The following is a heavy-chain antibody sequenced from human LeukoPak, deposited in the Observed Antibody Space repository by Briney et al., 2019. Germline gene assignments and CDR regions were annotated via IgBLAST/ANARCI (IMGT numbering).Heavy chain of an antibody. J-gene: IGHJ4*02. V-gene: IGHV1-18*04. Sequence: ASVKVSCKASGYTVTSYGISWVRQAPGQRPEWMGWISAYNGNTNYAQKLQGRVTMTTDTSTSTAYMELRSLRSDDTAVYYCERDTYYYGSGSDHSYDYWGQGTLVTVSS. CDR3: ERDTYYYGSGSDHSYDY. CDR2: ISAYNGNT. D-gene: IGHD3-10*01. CDR1: GYTVTSYG.